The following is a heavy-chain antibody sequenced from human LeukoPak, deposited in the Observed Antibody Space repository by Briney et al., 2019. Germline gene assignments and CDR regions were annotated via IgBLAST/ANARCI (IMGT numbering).Heavy chain of an antibody. CDR3: ARLTRRSGNYFDY. V-gene: IGHV4-61*01. J-gene: IGHJ4*02. CDR1: GDSVSSSNYY. Sequence: PSETLSLTCAVSGDSVSSSNYYWSWLRQPPGTGLEWIEYIYYGGNTNYNPSLQSRVTISVDTSKRQFSLKLSSVTAADTAVYYCARLTRRSGNYFDYWGQGTLVTVPS. D-gene: IGHD1-1*01. CDR2: IYYGGNT.